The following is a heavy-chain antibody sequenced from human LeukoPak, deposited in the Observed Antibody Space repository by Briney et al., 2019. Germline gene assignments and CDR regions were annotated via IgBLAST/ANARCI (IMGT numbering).Heavy chain of an antibody. CDR1: GYTFTSYG. CDR3: ARDEGIRPTEDHFDY. V-gene: IGHV1-18*01. D-gene: IGHD3-10*01. Sequence: ASVKISCKASGYTFTSYGISWVRQAPGQGLEWMGWISAYNGNTNYAQKLQGRVTMTTDTSTSTAYMELRSLRSDDTAVYYCARDEGIRPTEDHFDYWGQGTLVTVSS. J-gene: IGHJ4*02. CDR2: ISAYNGNT.